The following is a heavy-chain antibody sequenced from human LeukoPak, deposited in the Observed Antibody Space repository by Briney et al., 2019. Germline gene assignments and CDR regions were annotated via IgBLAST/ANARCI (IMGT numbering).Heavy chain of an antibody. CDR2: INPNSGGT. CDR1: GYTFTGYY. V-gene: IGHV1-2*02. CDR3: ARVSEKVVSRNYHYYMDV. D-gene: IGHD3-10*01. J-gene: IGHJ6*03. Sequence: GASVKVSCKASGYTFTGYYMHWVRQAPGQGLEWMGWINPNSGGTNYAQKFQGRVTMTRDTSISTAYVELSRLRSDDTAVYYCARVSEKVVSRNYHYYMDVWAKGTTVTVSS.